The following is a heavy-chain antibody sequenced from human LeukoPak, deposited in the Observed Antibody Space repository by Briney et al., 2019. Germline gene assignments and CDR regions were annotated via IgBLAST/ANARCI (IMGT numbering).Heavy chain of an antibody. Sequence: SVKVSCKASGGTFSSYAISWVRQAPGQGLEWMGGIIPIFGTANYAQKFQGRVTITAEESTSTAYMELSSLRSEDTAVYYCARGRSNYYGMDVWGQGTTVTVSS. V-gene: IGHV1-69*13. D-gene: IGHD1-26*01. CDR1: GGTFSSYA. CDR2: IIPIFGTA. J-gene: IGHJ6*02. CDR3: ARGRSNYYGMDV.